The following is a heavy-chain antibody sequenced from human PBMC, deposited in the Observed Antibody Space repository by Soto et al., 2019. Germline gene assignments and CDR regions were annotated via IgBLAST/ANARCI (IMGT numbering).Heavy chain of an antibody. J-gene: IGHJ6*02. CDR1: GYTLTELS. CDR3: ATGILDRERMDV. Sequence: ASVKVSCKVSGYTLTELSMHWVRQAPGKGLEWMGGFDPEDGETIYAQKFQGRVTMTEDTSTDTAYMELSSLRSEDTAVYYCATGILDRERMDVWGQGTTVTVSS. D-gene: IGHD1-26*01. CDR2: FDPEDGET. V-gene: IGHV1-24*01.